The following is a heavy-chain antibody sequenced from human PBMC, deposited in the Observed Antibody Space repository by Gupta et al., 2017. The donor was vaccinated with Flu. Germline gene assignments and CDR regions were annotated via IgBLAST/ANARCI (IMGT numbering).Heavy chain of an antibody. CDR1: GDSINSYY. V-gene: IGHV4-59*13. CDR3: ARCPFQVHSYYYGVDV. CDR2: IYYTGST. Sequence: QVQLQESGPGLVKPSETLSLTCTVFGDSINSYYWSWIRQPPGKGLEWIGSIYYTGSTNYHPSLKGRVTISVDTSKNQFSLKLNSVTAADTAVYFCARCPFQVHSYYYGVDVWGQGTTVTVSS. J-gene: IGHJ6*02.